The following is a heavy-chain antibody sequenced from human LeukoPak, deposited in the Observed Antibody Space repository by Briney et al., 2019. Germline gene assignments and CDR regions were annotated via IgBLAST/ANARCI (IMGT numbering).Heavy chain of an antibody. J-gene: IGHJ4*02. D-gene: IGHD1-14*01. CDR2: IYYSGSA. V-gene: IGHV4-39*01. CDR1: GGSISSSSYY. CDR3: ASLHTPGYFDY. Sequence: SETLSLTCTVSGGSISSSSYYWGWIRQPPGKGLEWIGTIYYSGSAYYHPSLKSRLTISVDTSKNQFSLKLSSVTAADTAVYYCASLHTPGYFDYWGQGTLVTVSS.